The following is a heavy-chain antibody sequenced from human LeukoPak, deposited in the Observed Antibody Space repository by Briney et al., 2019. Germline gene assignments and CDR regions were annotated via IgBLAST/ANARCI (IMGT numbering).Heavy chain of an antibody. CDR2: ISSSSSYI. D-gene: IGHD2-2*01. Sequence: GGSLRLSCAASGFTFSSYSMNWVRNAPGKGLEWVSSISSSSSYIYYADSVKGRFTNARDNAKNSLYLQMNSLRAEDTAVYYCARGCSSTRCYYWGQGTLVTVSS. V-gene: IGHV3-21*01. CDR3: ARGCSSTRCYY. J-gene: IGHJ4*02. CDR1: GFTFSSYS.